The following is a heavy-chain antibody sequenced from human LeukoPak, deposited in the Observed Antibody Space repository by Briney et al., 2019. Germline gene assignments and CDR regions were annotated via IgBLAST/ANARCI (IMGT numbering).Heavy chain of an antibody. CDR2: IRYDGSIK. CDR3: ARRAGAYSHPYDY. Sequence: GGSLRLSCAASGFTFSSSWMSWVRQAPGKGLEWVTFIRYDGSIKYSADSVKGRFAISRDNSKNTLYLQMNSLRTEDTAVYYCARRAGAYSHPYDYWGQGTLVTVSS. D-gene: IGHD4/OR15-4a*01. V-gene: IGHV3-33*08. J-gene: IGHJ4*02. CDR1: GFTFSSSW.